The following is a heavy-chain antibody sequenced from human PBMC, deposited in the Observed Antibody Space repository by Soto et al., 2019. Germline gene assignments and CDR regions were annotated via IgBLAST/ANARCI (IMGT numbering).Heavy chain of an antibody. CDR3: AKDTYYHDTTGYYVFDY. D-gene: IGHD3-22*01. CDR2: ISYDGNNE. J-gene: IGHJ4*02. CDR1: GFIFSAYG. V-gene: IGHV3-30*18. Sequence: PGGSLRLSCAASGFIFSAYGIHWVRQAPGKGLEWVAVISYDGNNEHYADSVKGRFTISRDSSKNTLFLQMSSLGAEDTAVYYCAKDTYYHDTTGYYVFDYWGQGTLVTVSS.